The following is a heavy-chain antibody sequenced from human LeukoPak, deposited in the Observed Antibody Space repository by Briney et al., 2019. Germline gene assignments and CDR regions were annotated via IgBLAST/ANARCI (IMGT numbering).Heavy chain of an antibody. Sequence: ASVKVSCKGSGYTFTSYGISWVRQAPGQGLEWMGWISAYNGNTNYAQKLQGRVTMTTDTSTSTAYMELRSLRSDDTAVYYCARVEAAAGFDAFDIWGQGTMVTVSS. V-gene: IGHV1-18*04. CDR1: GYTFTSYG. CDR3: ARVEAAAGFDAFDI. J-gene: IGHJ3*02. CDR2: ISAYNGNT. D-gene: IGHD6-13*01.